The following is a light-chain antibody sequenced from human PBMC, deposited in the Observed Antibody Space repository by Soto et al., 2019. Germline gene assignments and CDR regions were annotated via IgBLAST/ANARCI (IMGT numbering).Light chain of an antibody. Sequence: EFVLSQSPGTLSLSPGERATLSCRASQSVSSTYLAWYQQQPGQAPRLLIYGSSNRATGIPDRFSGSGSGTDFTLTISRLEPEDFAVYYCQQYGSSSWTFGQGTKVDIK. CDR2: GSS. CDR1: QSVSSTY. CDR3: QQYGSSSWT. J-gene: IGKJ1*01. V-gene: IGKV3-20*01.